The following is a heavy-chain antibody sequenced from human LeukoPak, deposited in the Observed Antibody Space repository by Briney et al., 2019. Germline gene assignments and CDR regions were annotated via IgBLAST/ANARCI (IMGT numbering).Heavy chain of an antibody. CDR2: IYSSGST. J-gene: IGHJ5*02. V-gene: IGHV4-4*07. Sequence: PSETPSLTCTVSGGSIIGYYWSWIRQPAGEGLEWIGRIYSSGSTNYNPSLQSRVTISVDKSNNQFSLKLTSVTAADTAVYYCARDAYSNSYYWFDPWGQGTLVTVSS. D-gene: IGHD6-13*01. CDR3: ARDAYSNSYYWFDP. CDR1: GGSIIGYY.